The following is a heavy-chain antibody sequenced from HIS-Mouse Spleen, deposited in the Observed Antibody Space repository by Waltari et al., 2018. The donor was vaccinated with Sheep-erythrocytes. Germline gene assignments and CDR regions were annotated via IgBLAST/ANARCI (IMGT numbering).Heavy chain of an antibody. J-gene: IGHJ4*02. CDR2: FSRNSGSI. CDR3: AKDISRNIVVVPAAVGDY. D-gene: IGHD2-2*01. CDR1: GFSFDDYA. Sequence: EVQLVESGGGLVQPGRSLRLSCAASGFSFDDYAMHWVRQAPGKGMGWVRGFSRNSGSIGYADSGKGRFTISGDNAKNSLYLQMNSLRAEDTALYYCAKDISRNIVVVPAAVGDYWGQGTLVTVSS. V-gene: IGHV3-9*01.